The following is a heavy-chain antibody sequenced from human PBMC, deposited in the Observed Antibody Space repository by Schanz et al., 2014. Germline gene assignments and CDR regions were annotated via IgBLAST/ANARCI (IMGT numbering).Heavy chain of an antibody. V-gene: IGHV1-18*01. J-gene: IGHJ4*02. CDR3: ARDRDQWDGNYLDY. CDR1: GYTFTMSV. D-gene: IGHD1-26*01. Sequence: QVQLVQSGGEVKTPGASVKVSCKASGYTFTMSVINWVRQAPGQGLEWMGWIGGSDGNTNFAQKFQGRVTMTTDTSTSTVYMELRSLTSDDSAVYYCARDRDQWDGNYLDYWGQGTLVTVSS. CDR2: IGGSDGNT.